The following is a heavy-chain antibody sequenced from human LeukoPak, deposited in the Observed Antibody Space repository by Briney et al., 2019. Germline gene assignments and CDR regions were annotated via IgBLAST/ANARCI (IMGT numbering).Heavy chain of an antibody. V-gene: IGHV3-7*01. CDR3: VREWAGGLAAAGTRIEGSY. CDR1: EFSASNYW. D-gene: IGHD6-13*01. CDR2: VKQDGSQE. J-gene: IGHJ4*02. Sequence: GGSLRLSCVVSEFSASNYWMSWVRQASGKGLEWVANVKQDGSQENYVDSVKGRFTISRDNAKNSVYLQMNGLLVEDTAVYYCVREWAGGLAAAGTRIEGSYWGQGTQVIVSS.